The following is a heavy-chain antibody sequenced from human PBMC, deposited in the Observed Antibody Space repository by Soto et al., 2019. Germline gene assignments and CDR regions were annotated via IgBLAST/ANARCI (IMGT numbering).Heavy chain of an antibody. CDR1: GFTFSGYW. Sequence: HLGGSLRLSCAASGFTFSGYWMSWVRQAPGKGLEWVANIKQDGSEKYYVDSVKGRFTISRDNAKNSLFLQMNSLRAEDTAVYYCARDPLRRYYDSSGSYYLGCFDPWGQGTLVTVSS. CDR3: ARDPLRRYYDSSGSYYLGCFDP. CDR2: IKQDGSEK. D-gene: IGHD3-22*01. V-gene: IGHV3-7*01. J-gene: IGHJ5*02.